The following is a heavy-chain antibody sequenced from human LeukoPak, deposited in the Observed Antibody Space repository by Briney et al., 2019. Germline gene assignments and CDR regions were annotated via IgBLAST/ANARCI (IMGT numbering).Heavy chain of an antibody. CDR2: IVGSGYST. D-gene: IGHD5-24*01. V-gene: IGHV3-23*01. Sequence: PGGSLRLSCAASGFTFGSYAMTWVRQAPGKGLDWVSAIVGSGYSTYYAASVKGRFTISRDNSNNTVYLQMDSLRAEDTAAYFCVRGRHYFDYWGQGALVTVSS. CDR3: VRGRHYFDY. J-gene: IGHJ4*02. CDR1: GFTFGSYA.